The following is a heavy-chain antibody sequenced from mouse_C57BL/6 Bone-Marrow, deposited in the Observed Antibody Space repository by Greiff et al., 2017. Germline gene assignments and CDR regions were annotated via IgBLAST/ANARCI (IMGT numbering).Heavy chain of an antibody. V-gene: IGHV3-6*01. CDR3: AREGCGSFFDY. Sequence: ESGPGLVKPSQSLSLTCSVTGYSITSGYYWNWIRQFPGNKLEWMGYISYDGSNNYNPSLKNRISITRDTSKNQFFLKLNSVTTEDTATYYCAREGCGSFFDYWGQGTTLTVSS. J-gene: IGHJ2*01. D-gene: IGHD1-1*01. CDR2: ISYDGSN. CDR1: GYSITSGYY.